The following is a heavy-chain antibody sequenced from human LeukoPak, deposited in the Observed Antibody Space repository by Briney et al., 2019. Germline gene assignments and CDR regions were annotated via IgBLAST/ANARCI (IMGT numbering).Heavy chain of an antibody. V-gene: IGHV3-30-3*01. CDR2: RSHDGGIE. J-gene: IGHJ4*02. D-gene: IGHD3-22*01. CDR3: ASSNEFYYDTSTYVDY. CDR1: GFPFSRYA. Sequence: GGSLRLSCAASGFPFSRYAVHWVRQAPGKGLEWVALRSHDGGIEDYADSVKGRFTISRDNSRNTLYLQMNSLKPEDTAVYYCASSNEFYYDTSTYVDYWGQGTLVTVSS.